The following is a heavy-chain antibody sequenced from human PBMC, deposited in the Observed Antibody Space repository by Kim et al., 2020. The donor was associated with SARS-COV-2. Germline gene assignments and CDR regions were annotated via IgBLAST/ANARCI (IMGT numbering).Heavy chain of an antibody. Sequence: YYSTSLKTRLTISKDTSKNQMVLTMTNMDPVDTATYYCARMVAVAGAIDYWGQGTLVTVSS. CDR3: ARMVAVAGAIDY. D-gene: IGHD6-19*01. J-gene: IGHJ4*02. V-gene: IGHV2-70*01.